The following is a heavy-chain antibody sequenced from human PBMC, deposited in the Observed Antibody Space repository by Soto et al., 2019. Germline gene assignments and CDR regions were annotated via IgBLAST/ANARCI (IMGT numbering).Heavy chain of an antibody. CDR3: ARANKLRYLGY. CDR1: GASISSYY. V-gene: IGHV4-59*08. J-gene: IGHJ4*02. Sequence: PSETLSLTCSFSGASISSYYWSWIRQSPGKGLEWIGYIYYSGSTNYNPSLKSRVTLSLDTSKNQLSLSLNSVTAADTAVYYCARANKLRYLGYWGQGTLVTVSS. D-gene: IGHD3-9*01. CDR2: IYYSGST.